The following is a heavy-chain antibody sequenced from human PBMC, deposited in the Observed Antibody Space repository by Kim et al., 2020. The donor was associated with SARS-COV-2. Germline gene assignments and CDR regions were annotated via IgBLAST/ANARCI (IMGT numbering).Heavy chain of an antibody. Sequence: TGKNCGASVKGRLHISKDNAKNSLFLQMNNLKVDDTAVYYCARGRSSFDYWGRGTLLTVSA. V-gene: IGHV3-7*01. CDR2: TGK. J-gene: IGHJ4*02. D-gene: IGHD1-26*01. CDR3: ARGRSSFDY.